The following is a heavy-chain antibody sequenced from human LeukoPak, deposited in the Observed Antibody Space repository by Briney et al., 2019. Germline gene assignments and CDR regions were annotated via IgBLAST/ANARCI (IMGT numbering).Heavy chain of an antibody. J-gene: IGHJ4*02. CDR3: ARCYYDSSGYYLPDY. CDR2: IIPIFGTA. CDR1: GGTFSSYA. D-gene: IGHD3-22*01. V-gene: IGHV1-69*05. Sequence: GSSVKVSCKASGGTFSSYAISWVRQAPGQGLEWMGGIIPIFGTANYAQKFQGRVTITTDESTSTAYMGLSSLRSEDTAVYYCARCYYDSSGYYLPDYWGQGTLVTVSS.